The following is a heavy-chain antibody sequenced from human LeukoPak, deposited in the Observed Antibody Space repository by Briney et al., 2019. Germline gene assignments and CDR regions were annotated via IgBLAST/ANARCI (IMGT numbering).Heavy chain of an antibody. D-gene: IGHD1-26*01. V-gene: IGHV4-39*01. CDR3: ARHAGSYWASAFDI. Sequence: SETLSLTCTVSGGSISSSSYYWGWIRQPPGKGLEWIGSIDYSGSTYYNPSLKSRVTISVDTSKNQFSLKLSSVTAADTAVYYCARHAGSYWASAFDIWGQGTMVTVSS. J-gene: IGHJ3*02. CDR2: IDYSGST. CDR1: GGSISSSSYY.